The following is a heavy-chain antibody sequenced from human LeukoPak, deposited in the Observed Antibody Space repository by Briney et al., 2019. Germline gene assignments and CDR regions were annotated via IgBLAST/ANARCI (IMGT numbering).Heavy chain of an antibody. CDR2: ITVSAGST. V-gene: IGHV3-23*01. J-gene: IGHJ4*02. CDR3: AKETPNYSSVDY. CDR1: GFTFSSYA. D-gene: IGHD6-19*01. Sequence: PGGSLRLSCAASGFTFSSYAMSWVRQAPGKGLEWVSSITVSAGSTYYADSVKGRFTISRDNSKNTLYLQTNTLRAEDTAVYYCAKETPNYSSVDYWGQGTLDTVSS.